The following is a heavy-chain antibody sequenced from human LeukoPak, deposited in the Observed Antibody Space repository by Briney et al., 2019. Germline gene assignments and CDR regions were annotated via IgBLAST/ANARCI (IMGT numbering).Heavy chain of an antibody. V-gene: IGHV1-2*02. D-gene: IGHD1-26*01. CDR2: ISPNSGGT. J-gene: IGHJ4*02. Sequence: GASVKVSCKASGGTFSSYAISWVRQAPGQGLEWMGWISPNSGGTNYAQKFQGRVTMTRDTSISTAYMELSRLRSDDTAVYYCARDRGGSYLFDYWGQGTLVTVSS. CDR3: ARDRGGSYLFDY. CDR1: GGTFSSYA.